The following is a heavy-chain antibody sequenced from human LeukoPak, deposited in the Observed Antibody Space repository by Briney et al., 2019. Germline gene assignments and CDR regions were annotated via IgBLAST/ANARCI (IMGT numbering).Heavy chain of an antibody. CDR1: GYSFTSYW. CDR2: IYPGDSDT. J-gene: IGHJ6*02. Sequence: GESLKVSCKGSGYSFTSYWIGWVRQMPGKGLEWMGIIYPGDSDTRYSPSFQGQVTISADKSISTAYLQWSSLKASDTAMYYCARLMRITIFGVATGPYYYYGMDVWGQGTTVTVSS. CDR3: ARLMRITIFGVATGPYYYYGMDV. V-gene: IGHV5-51*01. D-gene: IGHD3-3*01.